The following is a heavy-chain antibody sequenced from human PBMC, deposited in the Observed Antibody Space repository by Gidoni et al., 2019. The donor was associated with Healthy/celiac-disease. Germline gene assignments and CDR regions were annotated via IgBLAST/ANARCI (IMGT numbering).Heavy chain of an antibody. CDR1: GGSISSGGYY. J-gene: IGHJ6*02. Sequence: QVQLQESGPGLVKPSQTLSLTCTVSGGSISSGGYYWSWNRQHPGKGLEWIGYIYYSGSTYYNPSLKSRVTISVDTSKNQFSLKLSSVTAADTAVYYCARDRTVYAVYGMDVWGQGTTVTVSS. CDR2: IYYSGST. V-gene: IGHV4-31*03. D-gene: IGHD2-8*01. CDR3: ARDRTVYAVYGMDV.